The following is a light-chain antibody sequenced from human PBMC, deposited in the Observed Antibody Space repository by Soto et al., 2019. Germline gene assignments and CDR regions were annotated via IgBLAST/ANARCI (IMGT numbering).Light chain of an antibody. V-gene: IGKV3-15*01. CDR2: GAS. J-gene: IGKJ1*01. CDR1: QSVSSN. CDR3: QQYDSWPVT. Sequence: EVVMTQSPATLSVSPGERATLSCWATQSVSSNLAWYQQRPGQAPSLLIYGASTRATGIPARFSGSGSGTEFTLTLSSLQSEDFAVYYCQQYDSWPVTFGQGTRVEIK.